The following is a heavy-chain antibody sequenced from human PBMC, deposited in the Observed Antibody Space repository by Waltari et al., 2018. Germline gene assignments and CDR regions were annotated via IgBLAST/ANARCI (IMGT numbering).Heavy chain of an antibody. D-gene: IGHD2-15*01. V-gene: IGHV3-7*01. CDR2: IKQDGSEK. J-gene: IGHJ4*02. Sequence: EVQLVESGGGLVQPGGSLSLSCAASGFTVSTHWMSWARQDPGKGLEWVANIKQDGSEKYYVDSVKGRFTISRDNAKNSLYLQMNSLRAEDSAVYHCVRGAVDNWGQGTLVTVSS. CDR1: GFTVSTHW. CDR3: VRGAVDN.